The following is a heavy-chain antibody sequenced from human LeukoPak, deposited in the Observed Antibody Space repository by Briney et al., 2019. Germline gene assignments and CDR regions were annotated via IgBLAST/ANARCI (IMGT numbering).Heavy chain of an antibody. CDR2: INTDSGDS. Sequence: GASVKVSCKASGYSFTNFALNWVRQAPGQGLEWMGWINTDSGDSTYGQGFTGRFVFSLETSVNTAYLHISSLQTGDTAVYYCARRGLEYTIGHWGQGTLVTVSS. CDR1: GYSFTNFA. CDR3: ARRGLEYTIGH. D-gene: IGHD1-1*01. J-gene: IGHJ4*02. V-gene: IGHV7-4-1*02.